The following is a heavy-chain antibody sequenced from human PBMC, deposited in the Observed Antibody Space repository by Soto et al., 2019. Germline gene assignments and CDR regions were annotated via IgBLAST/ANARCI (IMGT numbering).Heavy chain of an antibody. V-gene: IGHV3-11*01. CDR3: ARGTYGMDV. J-gene: IGHJ6*02. CDR2: IGASGSPI. Sequence: QMQLVQSGGGLVKPGGSLRLSCAASGFSFSDYYMSWIRRAPGKGLEWVSYIGASGSPIYFGDSVKGRFSISRDNTNNSSYLQMNSLRPDDTAVYYCARGTYGMDVWGQGTTVIVSS. CDR1: GFSFSDYY. D-gene: IGHD3-10*01.